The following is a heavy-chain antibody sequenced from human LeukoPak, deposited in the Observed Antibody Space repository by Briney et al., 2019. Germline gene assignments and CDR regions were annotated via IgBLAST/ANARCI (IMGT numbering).Heavy chain of an antibody. CDR1: GYTFTGHY. V-gene: IGHV1-2*02. J-gene: IGHJ4*02. D-gene: IGHD3-10*01. CDR2: INPNTGDT. Sequence: ASVKVSCKVSGYTFTGHYLHWVRQAPGQGLEWMGWINPNTGDTNYAQSFQDGVTLTTDTSITTAYLELTGLTSDDTAVYFCARYYFGSGTKRILDYWGQGTLVTVSS. CDR3: ARYYFGSGTKRILDY.